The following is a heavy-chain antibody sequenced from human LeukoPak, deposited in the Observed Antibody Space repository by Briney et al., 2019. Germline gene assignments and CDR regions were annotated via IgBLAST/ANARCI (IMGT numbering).Heavy chain of an antibody. J-gene: IGHJ6*04. D-gene: IGHD3-10*02. CDR1: GFTFSSYE. CDR3: AELGITMIGGV. Sequence: GGSLRLSCAASGFTFSSYEMNWVRQAPGRGLEWVSYISSSGSTIYYADSVKGRFTISRDNAKNSLYLQMNSLRAADTAVYYCAELGITMIGGVWGKGTTVTISS. V-gene: IGHV3-48*03. CDR2: ISSSGSTI.